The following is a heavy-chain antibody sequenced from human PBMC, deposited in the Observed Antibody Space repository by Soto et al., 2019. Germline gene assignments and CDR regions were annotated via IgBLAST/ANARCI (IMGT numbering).Heavy chain of an antibody. CDR3: ARKRPQKHWLGGTPTYYFDY. D-gene: IGHD6-19*01. V-gene: IGHV3-7*05. J-gene: IGHJ4*02. CDR1: GFTFSSYW. Sequence: EVQLVESGGGLVQPGGSLRLSCAASGFTFSSYWMSWVRQAPGKGLEWVANIKQDGSEKYYVDSVKGRFTISRDNAKNSLYLQMNSLRAEDTAVYYCARKRPQKHWLGGTPTYYFDYWGQGTLVTVSS. CDR2: IKQDGSEK.